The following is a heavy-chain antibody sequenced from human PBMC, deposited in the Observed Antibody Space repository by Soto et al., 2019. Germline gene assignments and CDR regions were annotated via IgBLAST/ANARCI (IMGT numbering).Heavy chain of an antibody. CDR1: SVSFSSYY. J-gene: IGHJ3*02. D-gene: IGHD2-15*01. CDR2: MYYSGST. Sequence: SETLSLTCTVSSVSFSSYYWSSIRQPPGKGLEWIGNMYYSGSTNYNPSLKSRVTISVDTSKNQFSLRLSSVTAADTAIYYCAGEGYCSGGSCYNAFDIWGQGTMVTVSS. CDR3: AGEGYCSGGSCYNAFDI. V-gene: IGHV4-59*01.